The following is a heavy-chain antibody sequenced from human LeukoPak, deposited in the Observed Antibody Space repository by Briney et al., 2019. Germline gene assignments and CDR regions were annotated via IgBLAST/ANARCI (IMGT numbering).Heavy chain of an antibody. D-gene: IGHD3-9*01. V-gene: IGHV3-7*03. CDR1: GFTFSSYW. Sequence: GGTLSLSCAASGFTFSSYWMSCVRQAPGEGLEWVANIKQTGREKYYVDSVKGRFTISRDNAKNSLYLQMNSLRAEDTAVYYCARDHMYYDILTGYYGGYFDYWGQGTLVTVSS. CDR2: IKQTGREK. J-gene: IGHJ4*02. CDR3: ARDHMYYDILTGYYGGYFDY.